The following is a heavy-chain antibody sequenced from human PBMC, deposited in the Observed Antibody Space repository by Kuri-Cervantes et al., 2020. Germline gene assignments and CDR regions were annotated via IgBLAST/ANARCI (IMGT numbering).Heavy chain of an antibody. J-gene: IGHJ4*02. V-gene: IGHV3-30-3*01. CDR2: ISYDGSNK. D-gene: IGHD1-26*01. CDR1: GFTFSSYA. Sequence: GESLKISCAASGFTFSSYAMHWVRQAPGKGLEWVAVISYDGSNKYYADSVKGRFTISRDNPKNTLYLQMNSLRAEDTAVYYCARAKGYYVGIGYFDYWGQGTLVTVSS. CDR3: ARAKGYYVGIGYFDY.